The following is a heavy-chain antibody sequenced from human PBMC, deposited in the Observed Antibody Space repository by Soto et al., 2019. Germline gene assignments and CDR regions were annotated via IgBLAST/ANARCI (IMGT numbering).Heavy chain of an antibody. D-gene: IGHD2-21*01. V-gene: IGHV4-34*01. J-gene: IGHJ6*03. Sequence: SETLSLTCAVYGGSFSGYYWSWIRQPPGKGMEWIGEINHSGSTNYNPSLKSRVTISVDTSKNQFSLKLSSVTAADTAVYYCARASIFAYYYYYMDVRGKGTTVTVSS. CDR3: ARASIFAYYYYYMDV. CDR1: GGSFSGYY. CDR2: INHSGST.